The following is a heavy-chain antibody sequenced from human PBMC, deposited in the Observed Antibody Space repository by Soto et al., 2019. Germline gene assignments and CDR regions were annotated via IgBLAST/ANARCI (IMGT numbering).Heavy chain of an antibody. J-gene: IGHJ3*02. CDR3: ARGHGTYYYDSSGYRDAFDI. CDR2: IWYDGSNK. CDR1: GFTFRSHG. V-gene: IGHV3-33*01. Sequence: VGSLRLSCAASGFTFRSHGMHWVRQAPGKGLEWVAVIWYDGSNKYYADSVKGRFTISRDNSKNMLYLQMNSLRDEDTAVYYCARGHGTYYYDSSGYRDAFDIWGQGTMVTVSS. D-gene: IGHD3-22*01.